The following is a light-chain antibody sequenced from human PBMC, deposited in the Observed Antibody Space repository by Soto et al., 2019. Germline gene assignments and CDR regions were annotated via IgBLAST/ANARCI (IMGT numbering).Light chain of an antibody. CDR2: RAS. V-gene: IGKV3-20*01. Sequence: LTQSPGTLSLSPGERATLSCRASQSVSSGYLAWYQQKPGQAPRLLIYRASTRATGIPDRFSGSGSGTDFTLTVSRLEPEDFAVYYCQQYDTSPTFGQGTKVDIK. J-gene: IGKJ2*01. CDR1: QSVSSGY. CDR3: QQYDTSPT.